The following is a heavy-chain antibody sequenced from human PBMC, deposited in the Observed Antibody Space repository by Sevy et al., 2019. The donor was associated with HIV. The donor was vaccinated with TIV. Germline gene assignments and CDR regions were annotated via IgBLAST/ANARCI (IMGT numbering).Heavy chain of an antibody. CDR3: SRVVGWAPPQQVYY. V-gene: IGHV3-49*03. Sequence: GGSLRLSCTGSGFTFGDCAMSWFRQAPGKGLEWVGFIRNRAYGGTTEYAASVKGRFTISRDDSKSIAYLQMNSLKTEDTAVYYCSRVVGWAPPQQVYYWGQGTLVTVSS. D-gene: IGHD2-15*01. J-gene: IGHJ4*02. CDR1: GFTFGDCA. CDR2: IRNRAYGGTT.